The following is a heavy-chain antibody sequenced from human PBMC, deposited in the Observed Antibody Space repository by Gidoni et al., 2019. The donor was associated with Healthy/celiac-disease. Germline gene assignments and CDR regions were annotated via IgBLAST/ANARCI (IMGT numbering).Heavy chain of an antibody. CDR2: LIPIFCTA. Sequence: QVQLVQSGAEVKKPGSWVKVSCKASGGTFSTYAHRWVRQAQGQGLAWMGGLIPIFCTANYAQKLQGRVTITADKSTSTAYMELSSLRSEDTAVYYCARDLGYSGYDSPDNWFDPWGQGTLVTVSS. CDR3: ARDLGYSGYDSPDNWFDP. V-gene: IGHV1-69*06. CDR1: GGTFSTYA. J-gene: IGHJ5*02. D-gene: IGHD5-12*01.